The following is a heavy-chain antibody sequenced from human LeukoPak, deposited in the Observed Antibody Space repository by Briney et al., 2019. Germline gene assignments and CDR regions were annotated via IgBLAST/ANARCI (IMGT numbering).Heavy chain of an antibody. CDR1: GGSISNSSYY. Sequence: PSEALSLTCTVSGGSISNSSYYWGWIRQPPGKGLEWIGEINHSGSTNYNPSLKSRVTISVDTSKNQFSLKLSSVTAADTAVYYCARGDYDYVWGSLFDYWGQGTLVTVSS. D-gene: IGHD3-16*01. J-gene: IGHJ4*02. CDR2: INHSGST. V-gene: IGHV4-39*07. CDR3: ARGDYDYVWGSLFDY.